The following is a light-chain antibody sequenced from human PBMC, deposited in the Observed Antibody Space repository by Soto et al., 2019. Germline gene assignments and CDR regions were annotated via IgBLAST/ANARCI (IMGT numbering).Light chain of an antibody. CDR1: SSDVGAFNY. CDR2: DVS. CDR3: VSYTTSNTYV. V-gene: IGLV2-14*03. Sequence: QSALTQPASVTGSPGQSITISCTGTSSDVGAFNYVSWYQQHPAKAPKVMIYDVSNRPSGISYRFSGSKSGNTASLTISGLQADDEADYYCVSYTTSNTYVFGTGTKVTVL. J-gene: IGLJ1*01.